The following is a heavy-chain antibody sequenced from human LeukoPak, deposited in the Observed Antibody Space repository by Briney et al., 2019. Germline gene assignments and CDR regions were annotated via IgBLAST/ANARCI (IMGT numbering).Heavy chain of an antibody. CDR2: INHSGST. J-gene: IGHJ6*03. CDR1: GGSFSGYY. V-gene: IGHV4-34*01. Sequence: SETLSLTCAVYGGSFSGYYWSWIRQPPGKGLEWIGEINHSGSTNYNPSLKSRVTISVDTSKNQFSLKLSSVTAADTAVYYCARLSGMVRGSYYYYYMDVWGKGTTVTISS. CDR3: ARLSGMVRGSYYYYYMDV. D-gene: IGHD3-10*01.